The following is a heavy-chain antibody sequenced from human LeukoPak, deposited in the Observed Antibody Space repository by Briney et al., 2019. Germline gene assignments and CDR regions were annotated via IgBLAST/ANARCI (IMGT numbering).Heavy chain of an antibody. CDR3: ARAYGDYFDP. Sequence: SETLSLTCAVYGGSFSGYYWSWIRQPPGKGLEWIGEINHSGSTNYNPSLKSRVTISVDTSKNQFSLKLSSVTAADTAVYYCARAYGDYFDPWGQGTLVTVSS. CDR2: INHSGST. V-gene: IGHV4-34*01. CDR1: GGSFSGYY. J-gene: IGHJ5*02. D-gene: IGHD4-17*01.